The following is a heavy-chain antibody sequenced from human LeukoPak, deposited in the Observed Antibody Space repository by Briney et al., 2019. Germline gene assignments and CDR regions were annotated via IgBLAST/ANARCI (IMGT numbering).Heavy chain of an antibody. D-gene: IGHD1-7*01. CDR3: ARGNYGFDY. CDR1: GFIFSDYE. CDR2: ILADGTTT. Sequence: GGSMRLSCAASGFIFSDYEMYWVRQAPGTGLLWVSRILADGTTTMYADSVKGRFTISRDNAKNTLYLQMNSLRAEDTAAYYCARGNYGFDYWGQGTLVIVSS. V-gene: IGHV3-74*03. J-gene: IGHJ4*02.